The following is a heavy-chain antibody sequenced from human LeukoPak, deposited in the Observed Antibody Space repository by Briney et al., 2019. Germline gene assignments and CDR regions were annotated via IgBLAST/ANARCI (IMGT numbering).Heavy chain of an antibody. CDR3: ARDGSVYCSSTSCSWVDY. Sequence: GGFLRLSCAASGFTFSSYGMHWVRQAPGKGLEWVAVISYDGSNKYYADSVKGRFTISRDNSKNTLYLQMNSLRAEDTAVYYCARDGSVYCSSTSCSWVDYWGQGTLVTVSS. CDR2: ISYDGSNK. D-gene: IGHD2-2*01. CDR1: GFTFSSYG. J-gene: IGHJ4*02. V-gene: IGHV3-30*03.